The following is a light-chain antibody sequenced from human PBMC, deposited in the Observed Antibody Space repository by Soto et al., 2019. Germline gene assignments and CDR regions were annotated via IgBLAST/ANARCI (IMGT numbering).Light chain of an antibody. CDR3: SSYTSSSTVV. CDR2: EVS. V-gene: IGLV2-14*01. Sequence: QSALTQPASVSGSPGQSITISCTGTSSDVGGYNYVSWYQPHPGKAPKLMIYEVSKRPSGVSNRFSGSKSGNTASLTISGRQAEDEADYYCSSYTSSSTVVFGGGTKLTVL. J-gene: IGLJ2*01. CDR1: SSDVGGYNY.